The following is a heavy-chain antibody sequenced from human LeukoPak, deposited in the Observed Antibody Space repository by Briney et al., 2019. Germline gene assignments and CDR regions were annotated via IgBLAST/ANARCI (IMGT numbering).Heavy chain of an antibody. J-gene: IGHJ6*02. D-gene: IGHD3-3*01. CDR1: GGTFSSYA. CDR3: VRYDFWSGQNPYYYGMDV. CDR2: IIPIFGTA. V-gene: IGHV1-69*13. Sequence: SVKVSCKASGGTFSSYAISWVRQAPGQGLEWMGGIIPIFGTANYAQKFQGRVTITADESTSTAYMELSSPRSEDTAVYYCVRYDFWSGQNPYYYGMDVWGQGTTVTVSS.